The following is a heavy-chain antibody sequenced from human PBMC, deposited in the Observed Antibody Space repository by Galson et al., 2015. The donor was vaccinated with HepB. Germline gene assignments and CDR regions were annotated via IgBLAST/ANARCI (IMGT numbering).Heavy chain of an antibody. V-gene: IGHV1-24*01. CDR3: ATVSSTKVLLWFGEGNYGMDV. J-gene: IGHJ6*02. Sequence: SVKVSCKVSGYTLTELSMHWVRQAPGKGLEWMGGFDPEDGETIYAQKFQGRVTMTEDTSTDTAYMELSSLRSEDTAVYYCATVSSTKVLLWFGEGNYGMDVWGQGTTVTVSS. CDR1: GYTLTELS. CDR2: FDPEDGET. D-gene: IGHD3-10*01.